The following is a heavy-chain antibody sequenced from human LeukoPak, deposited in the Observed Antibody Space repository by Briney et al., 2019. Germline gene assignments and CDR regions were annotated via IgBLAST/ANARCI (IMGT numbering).Heavy chain of an antibody. CDR2: IYYSGST. Sequence: SETLSLTCTVSGGSISSSSYYWGWIRPPPGKGLEWIGSIYYSGSTYYNPSLKRRVTISVDTSKNQFSLKLSSVTAADTAVYYCARANGNYCSSTSCPTYDFDYWGQGTLVTVSS. V-gene: IGHV4-39*01. D-gene: IGHD2-2*01. J-gene: IGHJ4*02. CDR3: ARANGNYCSSTSCPTYDFDY. CDR1: GGSISSSSYY.